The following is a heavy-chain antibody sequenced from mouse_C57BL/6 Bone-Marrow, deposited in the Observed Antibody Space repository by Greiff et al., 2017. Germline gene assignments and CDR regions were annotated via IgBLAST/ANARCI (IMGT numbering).Heavy chain of an antibody. D-gene: IGHD2-3*01. J-gene: IGHJ3*01. Sequence: EVQLQQSGPELVKPGASVKISCKASGYSFTDYTMNWVKQSHGKSLEWIGEINPNYDTTSYNQKFKGKATLTVDQSSNTAYMQLNSLASEDSAVDYCAGGWLLPFAYWGQGTLVTVSA. CDR2: INPNYDTT. V-gene: IGHV1-39*01. CDR3: AGGWLLPFAY. CDR1: GYSFTDYT.